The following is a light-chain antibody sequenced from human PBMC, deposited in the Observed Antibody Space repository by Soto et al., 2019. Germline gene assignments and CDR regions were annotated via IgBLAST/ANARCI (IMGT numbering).Light chain of an antibody. V-gene: IGKV1-39*01. CDR1: QRISSY. CDR3: QQSYSTTWT. CDR2: AAS. J-gene: IGKJ1*01. Sequence: DIQMTQSPSSLSASVVDRVTITCRASQRISSYLNCYQQKPGKAPKLLIYAASSLQSGVPSRFSGSGSETDFTLTISSLQPEDFATYSCQQSYSTTWTFGQGTKVDIK.